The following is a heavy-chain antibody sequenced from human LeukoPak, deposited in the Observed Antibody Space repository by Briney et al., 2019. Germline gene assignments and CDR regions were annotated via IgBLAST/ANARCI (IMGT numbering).Heavy chain of an antibody. D-gene: IGHD4-17*01. J-gene: IGHJ5*02. CDR3: ARHNGDYVGFKNP. CDR2: IYHSGST. V-gene: IGHV4-38-2*02. CDR1: GYSISSGYY. Sequence: SETLSLTCTVSGYSISSGYYWGWIRQPPGKGLEWIGSIYHSGSTYYNRSLKSRVTISVDTSKNQFSLKLSSVTAADTAVYYCARHNGDYVGFKNPWGQGTLVTVSS.